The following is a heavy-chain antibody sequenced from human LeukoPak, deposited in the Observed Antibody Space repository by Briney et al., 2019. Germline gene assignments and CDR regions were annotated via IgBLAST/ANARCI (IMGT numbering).Heavy chain of an antibody. Sequence: PSETLSLTCTVSGGSISSGSYYWSWIRQPAGKGLEWIGRIYTSGSTNYNPSLKSRVTISVDTSKNQFSLKLSSVTAADTAVYYCARSPDAMVREKGFDYWGQGTLVTVSS. CDR2: IYTSGST. CDR3: ARSPDAMVREKGFDY. CDR1: GGSISSGSYY. V-gene: IGHV4-61*02. D-gene: IGHD3-10*01. J-gene: IGHJ4*02.